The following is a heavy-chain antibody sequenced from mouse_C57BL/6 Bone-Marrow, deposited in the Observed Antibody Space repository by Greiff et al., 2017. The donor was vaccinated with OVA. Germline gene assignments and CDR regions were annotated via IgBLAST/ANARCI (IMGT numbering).Heavy chain of an antibody. D-gene: IGHD3-3*01. CDR1: GYTFTDYN. CDR3: ARKRDFSYYAMDY. J-gene: IGHJ4*01. CDR2: INPNNGCT. Sequence: EVQLQQSGPELVKPGASVKISCKASGYTFTDYNMDWVKQSHGKSLEWIGDINPNNGCTIYNQKFKGKATLTVDKSSSTAYMELRSLPSEDTAVYYCARKRDFSYYAMDYWGQGTSVTVSS. V-gene: IGHV1-18*01.